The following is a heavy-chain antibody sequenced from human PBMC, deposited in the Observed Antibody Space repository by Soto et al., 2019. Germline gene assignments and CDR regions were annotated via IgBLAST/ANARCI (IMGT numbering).Heavy chain of an antibody. CDR2: MNPNSDNT. D-gene: IGHD6-6*01. CDR3: ARVQYILNVPESLDS. J-gene: IGHJ4*02. Sequence: QVQLVQSGAEVRKPGASVKVSCKASGYTFTSYDINWLRQTTGEGLVWMGWMNPNSDNTIYAPKFQGRVTMPRNTSTTTAYMEVTSLTSADTSVYYCARVQYILNVPESLDSGGQGTLVTVSS. V-gene: IGHV1-8*01. CDR1: GYTFTSYD.